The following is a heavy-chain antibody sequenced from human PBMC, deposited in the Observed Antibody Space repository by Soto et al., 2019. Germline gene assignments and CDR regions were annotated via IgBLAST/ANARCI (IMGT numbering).Heavy chain of an antibody. CDR1: GFTFSSYS. CDR3: ARDRGLRYFDWLLTEPLYYYYGMDV. D-gene: IGHD3-9*01. J-gene: IGHJ6*02. V-gene: IGHV3-48*01. Sequence: EVQLVESGGGLVQPGGSLRLSCAASGFTFSSYSMNWVRQAPGKGLEWVSYISSSSSTIYYADSVKGRFTISRDNAKNSLYLQMNSLRAEDTAVYYCARDRGLRYFDWLLTEPLYYYYGMDVWGQGTTVTVSS. CDR2: ISSSSSTI.